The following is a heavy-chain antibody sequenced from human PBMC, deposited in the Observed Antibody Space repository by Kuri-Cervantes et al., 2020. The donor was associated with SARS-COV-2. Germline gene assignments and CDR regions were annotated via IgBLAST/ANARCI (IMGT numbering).Heavy chain of an antibody. J-gene: IGHJ4*02. D-gene: IGHD1-26*01. CDR2: ISFDGNNK. CDR1: GFTFSSYA. CDR3: ASGYSPYTNLVRY. Sequence: GESLKISCAASGFTFSSYAMHWVRQAPGKGLEWVAVISFDGNNKFYADSVKGRFTISRDSSTSTLSLQMNSLRAADTAVYYCASGYSPYTNLVRYWGQGTLVTVSS. V-gene: IGHV3-30-3*01.